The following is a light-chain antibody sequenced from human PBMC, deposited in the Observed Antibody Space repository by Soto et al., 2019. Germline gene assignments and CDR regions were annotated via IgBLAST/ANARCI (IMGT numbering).Light chain of an antibody. CDR3: QKSNSAPRT. V-gene: IGKV1-27*01. J-gene: IGKJ1*01. CDR2: SAS. Sequence: LQMPQPPSSLSASVGDRVTITCRASQAISNYLAWYQQKPGKVPKLLIYSASTLQSGVPSRFSGSGSGTDFTLTISSLQPEDVATYYRQKSNSAPRTFGQGTKVDIK. CDR1: QAISNY.